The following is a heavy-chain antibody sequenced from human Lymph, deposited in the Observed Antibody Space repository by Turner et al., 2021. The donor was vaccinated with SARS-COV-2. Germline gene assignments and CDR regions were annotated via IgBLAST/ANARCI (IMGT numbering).Heavy chain of an antibody. Sequence: EVQLLKSGGGLVQPVGSLTLSCAASGFTFSSYAMVWFRQAPGKGLEWVSSISVSGCSTYYTDSVKGRFTIYRDNSKNTLYLQMNSLRAEDTAVYYCAKGHGIVTGYIDYWGQGTLVTVSS. V-gene: IGHV3-23*01. D-gene: IGHD3-9*01. CDR3: AKGHGIVTGYIDY. J-gene: IGHJ4*02. CDR1: GFTFSSYA. CDR2: ISVSGCST.